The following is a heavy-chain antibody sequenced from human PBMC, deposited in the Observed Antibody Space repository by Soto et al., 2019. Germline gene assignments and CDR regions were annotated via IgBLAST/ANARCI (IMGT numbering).Heavy chain of an antibody. Sequence: SGATLVNPTQTLTLTSTFPGFSLSTTGVDVSWISQPPGKALEWLALIYWHDDKRYSPSLKSRLTITKDTSKNQVVLTMTNMDPVDTATYYCAHRGGAAVGLYYFDYWGQGALVTSPQ. J-gene: IGHJ4*02. V-gene: IGHV2-5*01. D-gene: IGHD6-13*01. CDR3: AHRGGAAVGLYYFDY. CDR1: GFSLSTTGVD. CDR2: IYWHDDK.